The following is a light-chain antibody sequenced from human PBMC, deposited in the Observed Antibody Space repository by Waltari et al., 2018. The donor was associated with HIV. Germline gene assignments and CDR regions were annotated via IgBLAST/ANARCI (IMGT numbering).Light chain of an antibody. J-gene: IGLJ3*02. V-gene: IGLV1-47*01. CDR2: RNN. CDR1: SNIGSNY. Sequence: SNIGSNYVYWYQQLPGTTPKLLIYRNNQRPSGVPDRFSGSKSGTSASLAISGLRSEDEADYYCAAWDDSLSGPGVFGGGTKLTVL. CDR3: AAWDDSLSGPGV.